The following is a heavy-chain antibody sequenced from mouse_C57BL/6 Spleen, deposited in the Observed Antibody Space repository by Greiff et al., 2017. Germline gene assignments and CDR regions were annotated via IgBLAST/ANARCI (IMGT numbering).Heavy chain of an antibody. D-gene: IGHD1-1*01. CDR3: ARDYGSSYVRFAY. CDR1: GYTFTSYW. V-gene: IGHV1-53*01. J-gene: IGHJ3*01. CDR2: INPSNGGT. Sequence: QVQLKQPGTELVKPGASVRLSCKASGYTFTSYWMHWVKQRPGQGLEWIGNINPSNGGTNYNEKFKSKATLTVDKSSSTAYMQLSSLTSEDSAVYYCARDYGSSYVRFAYWGQGTLVTVSA.